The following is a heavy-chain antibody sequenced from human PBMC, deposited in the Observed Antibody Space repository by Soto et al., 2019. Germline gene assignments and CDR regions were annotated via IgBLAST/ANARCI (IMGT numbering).Heavy chain of an antibody. CDR1: GGSFSGYY. CDR2: INHSGST. D-gene: IGHD2-15*01. V-gene: IGHV4-34*01. CDR3: ARRSGGSCDP. J-gene: IGHJ5*02. Sequence: SETLSLTCAVYGGSFSGYYWSWIRQPPGKGLEWIGEINHSGSTNYNPSLKSRVTISVDTSMNQFSLKLRSVTAADTAVYYCARRSGGSCDPWGQGTLVTVSS.